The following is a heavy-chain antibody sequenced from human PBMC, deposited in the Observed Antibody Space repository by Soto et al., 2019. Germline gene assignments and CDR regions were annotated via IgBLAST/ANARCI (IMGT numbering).Heavy chain of an antibody. D-gene: IGHD5-12*01. Sequence: QVQLVQSGAEVKKPGSSVKVSCKASGGTFSSYAISWVRQAPGQGLEWMGGIIPIFGTANYAQKFQGRVTITADESTSTAYMGLSSLRSEDTAVYYCARPRMATIVSAFDYWGQGTLVTVSS. CDR1: GGTFSSYA. V-gene: IGHV1-69*01. J-gene: IGHJ4*02. CDR2: IIPIFGTA. CDR3: ARPRMATIVSAFDY.